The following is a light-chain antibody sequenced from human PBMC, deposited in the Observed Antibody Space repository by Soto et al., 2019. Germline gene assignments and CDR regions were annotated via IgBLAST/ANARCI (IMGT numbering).Light chain of an antibody. CDR1: QSVSSN. CDR2: GAS. J-gene: IGKJ1*01. Sequence: EIVMTQSPATLSVSPGERATLSCRASQSVSSNLAWYQQKPGQAPRLLIYGASTRATDVPARFSGSGSGTEFTLTISSPQSEDFAVYYCQQYNNWPETFGQGTKVEIK. CDR3: QQYNNWPET. V-gene: IGKV3-15*01.